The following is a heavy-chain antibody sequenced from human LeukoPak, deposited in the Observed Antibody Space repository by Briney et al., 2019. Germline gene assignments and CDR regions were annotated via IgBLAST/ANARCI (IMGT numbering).Heavy chain of an antibody. CDR3: ARAYSGSYYYFDY. Sequence: GGSLRLSCAASGFTFSDYYMSWIRQAPGKGLEWVSCISSSGSTIYYADSVKGRFTISRDNAKNSLYLQMNSPRAEDTAVYYCARAYSGSYYYFDYWGQGTLVTVSS. CDR2: ISSSGSTI. J-gene: IGHJ4*02. CDR1: GFTFSDYY. V-gene: IGHV3-11*01. D-gene: IGHD1-26*01.